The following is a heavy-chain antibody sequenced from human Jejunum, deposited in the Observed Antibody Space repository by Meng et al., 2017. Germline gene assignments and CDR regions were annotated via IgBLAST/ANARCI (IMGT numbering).Heavy chain of an antibody. CDR2: SRTKASGYTT. J-gene: IGHJ4*02. CDR3: AGGRPGSDPFDY. V-gene: IGHV3-72*01. Sequence: VHVVGVGGGLVQAGGSLSLSCDGSGPGVGDRIMDWVLQAPGKGLEWVGRSRTKASGYTTEYAASVRGRLTVSRDDSENLVFLQMNSLKAEDTAVYYCAGGRPGSDPFDYWGRGTLVTVSS. D-gene: IGHD1-26*01. CDR1: GPGVGDRI.